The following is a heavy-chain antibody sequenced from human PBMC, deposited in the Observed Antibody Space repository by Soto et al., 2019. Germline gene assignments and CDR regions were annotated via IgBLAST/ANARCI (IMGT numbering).Heavy chain of an antibody. Sequence: GGSLRLSCAASGFTFSSFSMNWVRQAPGKGLEWVSYIGRSSSPMIYADSVKGRFTISRDNAKNSLYLQMDGLRADDTAVYYCARDLIYSFGQWGQGTLVTVSS. CDR3: ARDLIYSFGQ. V-gene: IGHV3-48*01. CDR2: IGRSSSPM. D-gene: IGHD4-4*01. J-gene: IGHJ4*02. CDR1: GFTFSSFS.